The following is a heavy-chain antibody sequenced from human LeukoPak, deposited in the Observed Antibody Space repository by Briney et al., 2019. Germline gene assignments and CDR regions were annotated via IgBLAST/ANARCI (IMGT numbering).Heavy chain of an antibody. CDR1: GFTFGDYA. V-gene: IGHV3-9*01. CDR2: PSWNGGSI. Sequence: GRSLRLSCAASGFTFGDYAMHWVRQAPGKGLEWVSGPSWNGGSIGYADSVKGRFTISRDNAKNSLYLQMNRLRTEDTALYYCVKDYDSSGYYPDDWGQGTLVTVSS. CDR3: VKDYDSSGYYPDD. J-gene: IGHJ4*02. D-gene: IGHD3-22*01.